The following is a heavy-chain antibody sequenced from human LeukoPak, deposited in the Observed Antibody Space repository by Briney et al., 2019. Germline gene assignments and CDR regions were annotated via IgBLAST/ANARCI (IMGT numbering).Heavy chain of an antibody. CDR2: INPNSGGT. V-gene: IGHV1-2*02. CDR3: ARDPRGTAMAFDY. Sequence: ASVKVSCKASGYTFTGYYMHWVRQAPGQGLEWMGWINPNSGGTNYAQKFQGRVTMTRDTSISTAYMELSRLRSDDTAVYYCARDPRGTAMAFDYWGQGTLVTVSS. J-gene: IGHJ4*02. CDR1: GYTFTGYY. D-gene: IGHD5-18*01.